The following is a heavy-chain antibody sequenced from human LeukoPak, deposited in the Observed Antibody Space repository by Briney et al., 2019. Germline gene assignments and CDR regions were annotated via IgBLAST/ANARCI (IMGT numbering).Heavy chain of an antibody. D-gene: IGHD6-19*01. CDR2: TTSSGIRT. J-gene: IGHJ3*01. CDR1: GFTFSNSA. Sequence: GGSLRLSCVASGFTFSNSAMTWVRQAPGKGLEWVSSTTSSGIRTFNAVSVNGRFTISRDNSKNTLYLQMNRLRAEDTAVYYYANFVAGTAYNSFDVWGQGTMVTVSS. V-gene: IGHV3-23*01. CDR3: ANFVAGTAYNSFDV.